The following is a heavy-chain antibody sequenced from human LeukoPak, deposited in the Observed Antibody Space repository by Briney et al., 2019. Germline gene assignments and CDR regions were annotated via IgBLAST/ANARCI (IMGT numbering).Heavy chain of an antibody. CDR3: ARYYYDSSGYPQPWFDP. J-gene: IGHJ5*02. Sequence: PSETLSLTCTVSGGSISSYYWSWIRQPPGKGPEWIGYIYYSGSTNYNPSPKSRVTISVDTSKNQFSLKLSSVTAADTAVYYCARYYYDSSGYPQPWFDPWGQGTLVTVSS. D-gene: IGHD3-22*01. V-gene: IGHV4-59*01. CDR1: GGSISSYY. CDR2: IYYSGST.